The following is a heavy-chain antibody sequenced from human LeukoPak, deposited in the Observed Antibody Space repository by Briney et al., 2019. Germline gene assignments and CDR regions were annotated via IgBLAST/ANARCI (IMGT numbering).Heavy chain of an antibody. J-gene: IGHJ4*02. D-gene: IGHD3-10*01. CDR2: IYYSGST. Sequence: SETLSLTCTVSGGSISSSSYYWGWIRQPPGKGLEWIGSIYYSGSTYYNPSLKSRVTISVDTSKNQFSLKLSSVAAADTAVYYCASVSMVRGVPDYWGQGTLVTVSS. CDR1: GGSISSSSYY. CDR3: ASVSMVRGVPDY. V-gene: IGHV4-39*07.